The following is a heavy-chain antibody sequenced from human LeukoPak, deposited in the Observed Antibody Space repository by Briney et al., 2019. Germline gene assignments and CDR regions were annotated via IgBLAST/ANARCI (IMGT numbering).Heavy chain of an antibody. D-gene: IGHD3-16*02. Sequence: SQTLSLTCTVSGGSISSGDYYWSWIRQPPGKGLEWIGSIYHSGSTHYTPSLKSRVTISVDTSKNQFSLKLSSVTAADTAVYYCARIMITFGGVIVLDYWGQGTLVTVSS. CDR3: ARIMITFGGVIVLDY. CDR2: IYHSGST. V-gene: IGHV4-30-4*01. CDR1: GGSISSGDYY. J-gene: IGHJ4*02.